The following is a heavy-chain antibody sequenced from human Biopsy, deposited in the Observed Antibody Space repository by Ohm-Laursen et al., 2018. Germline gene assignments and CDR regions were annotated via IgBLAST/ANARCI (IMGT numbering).Heavy chain of an antibody. CDR1: GFSVNDNY. CDR2: IYGDGRT. V-gene: IGHV3-53*01. D-gene: IGHD5-18*01. Sequence: SLRLSCAASGFSVNDNYMSWVRQAPGKGLEWVSFIYGDGRTFYAGSVKDRFTLYRDTSNNLMFLQMDSLRADDTAVYYWARGGIVSVHSYGRMGLFYFDSWGQGILVTVSS. CDR3: ARGGIVSVHSYGRMGLFYFDS. J-gene: IGHJ5*01.